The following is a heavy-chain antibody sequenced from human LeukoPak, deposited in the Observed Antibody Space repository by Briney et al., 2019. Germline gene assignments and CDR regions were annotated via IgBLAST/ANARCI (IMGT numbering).Heavy chain of an antibody. V-gene: IGHV4-59*08. Sequence: SETLSLTCTVSGGSISSYYWSWIRQPPGKGLEWIGYIYYSGSTNYNPSLKSRVTISVDTSKNQFSLKLSSVTAADTAVYYCARHTRVSSGWYFDYWGQGTLVTVSS. CDR2: IYYSGST. D-gene: IGHD6-19*01. CDR3: ARHTRVSSGWYFDY. CDR1: GGSISSYY. J-gene: IGHJ4*02.